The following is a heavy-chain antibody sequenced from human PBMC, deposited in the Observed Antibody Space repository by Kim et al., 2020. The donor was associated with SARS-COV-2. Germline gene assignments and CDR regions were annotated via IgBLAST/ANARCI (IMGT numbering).Heavy chain of an antibody. Sequence: GGSLRLSCAASGFTFSSYAMHWVRQAPGKGLEWVAVISYDGSNKYYADSVKGRFTIPRDNSKNTLYLQMNSLRAEDTAVYYCARDLNYYGSGSYSTTYNWFDPWGQGTLVTVSS. CDR1: GFTFSSYA. J-gene: IGHJ5*02. CDR3: ARDLNYYGSGSYSTTYNWFDP. D-gene: IGHD3-10*01. V-gene: IGHV3-30*04. CDR2: ISYDGSNK.